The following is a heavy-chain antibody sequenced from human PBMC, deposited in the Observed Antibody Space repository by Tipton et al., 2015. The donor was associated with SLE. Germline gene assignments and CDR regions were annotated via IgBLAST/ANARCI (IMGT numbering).Heavy chain of an antibody. CDR1: GASISSYY. J-gene: IGHJ6*02. V-gene: IGHV4-59*08. CDR2: IYYSGSS. Sequence: TLSLTCSVSGASISSYYWSWIRQPPGKGLEWIGYIYYSGSSNYNPSLKSRVTISLDTSKNQFSLRLSSVTAADTAVYYCARRGKTPGGDHYDMDVWGQGTTVTVSS. CDR3: ARRGKTPGGDHYDMDV. D-gene: IGHD2-21*02.